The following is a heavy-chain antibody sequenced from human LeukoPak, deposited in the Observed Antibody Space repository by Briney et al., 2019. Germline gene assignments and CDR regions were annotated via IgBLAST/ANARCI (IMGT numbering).Heavy chain of an antibody. CDR2: ISGSGGDT. D-gene: IGHD3-10*02. V-gene: IGHV3-23*01. CDR1: GFTFSSYG. Sequence: GGTLRLSCAASGFTFSSYGMSWVRQAPGKGLEWVSGISGSGGDTFYVDSVKGRFIISRDNAKNALYLQMNSLRAEDTAVYYCAELGITMIGGVWGKGTTVTISS. J-gene: IGHJ6*04. CDR3: AELGITMIGGV.